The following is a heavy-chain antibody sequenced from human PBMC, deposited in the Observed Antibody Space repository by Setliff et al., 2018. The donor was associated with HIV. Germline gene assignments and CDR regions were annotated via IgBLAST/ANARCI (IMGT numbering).Heavy chain of an antibody. CDR2: INKSGSS. V-gene: IGHV4-39*07. J-gene: IGHJ5*02. Sequence: KSAETLSLTCTVSGGSISSRSYYWGWIRQPPGKGLEWIGYINKSGSSIYNPSLKSRVTISVDTSKTQISLRVNSVTAADTAVYFCARDPSYFDTTGHLTSGGHWFDPWGQGTLVTVSS. D-gene: IGHD3-22*01. CDR1: GGSISSRSYY. CDR3: ARDPSYFDTTGHLTSGGHWFDP.